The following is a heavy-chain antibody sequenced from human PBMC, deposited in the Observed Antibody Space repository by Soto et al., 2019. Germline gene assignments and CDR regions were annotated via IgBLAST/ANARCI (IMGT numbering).Heavy chain of an antibody. CDR2: ISYDGSNK. CDR3: AKDRGYCNVGSCYSADY. D-gene: IGHD2-15*01. V-gene: IGHV3-30*18. Sequence: QVQLVESGGGVVQPGRSLRLSCAASGFTFSTYGMHWVRQVPGKGLEWVAVISYDGSNKYYADSVKGRSTISRDNSKNTLYLQVNSLRAEDTAVYYCAKDRGYCNVGSCYSADYWGQGTLATVSS. CDR1: GFTFSTYG. J-gene: IGHJ4*02.